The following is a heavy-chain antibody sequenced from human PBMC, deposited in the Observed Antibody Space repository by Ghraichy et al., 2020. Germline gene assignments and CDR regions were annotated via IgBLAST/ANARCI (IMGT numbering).Heavy chain of an antibody. CDR2: ISAYNGDT. Sequence: ASVKVSCKASGYTFTSYGISWVRQAPGQGLEWMGWISAYNGDTNYAQKLQGRVTMTTDTSTSTAYMELRSLRSDDTAVYYCAGGVDTAMDDAFDIWGQGTMVTVSS. CDR3: AGGVDTAMDDAFDI. J-gene: IGHJ3*02. V-gene: IGHV1-18*01. CDR1: GYTFTSYG. D-gene: IGHD5-18*01.